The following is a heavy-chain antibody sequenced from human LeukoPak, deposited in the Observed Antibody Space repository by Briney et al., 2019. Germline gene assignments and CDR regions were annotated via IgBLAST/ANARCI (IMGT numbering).Heavy chain of an antibody. V-gene: IGHV1-18*01. CDR3: ASTIVGATHDAFDI. Sequence: ASVKVSCKASGYTFTSYGISWVRQAPGQGLEWMGWISAYNGNTNYAQKLQGRVTMTTDTSTSTAYMELRSLRSDDTAVYYCASTIVGATHDAFDIWGQGTMVTVSS. CDR2: ISAYNGNT. J-gene: IGHJ3*02. D-gene: IGHD1-26*01. CDR1: GYTFTSYG.